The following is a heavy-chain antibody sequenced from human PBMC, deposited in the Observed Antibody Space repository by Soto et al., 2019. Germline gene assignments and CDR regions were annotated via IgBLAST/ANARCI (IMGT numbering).Heavy chain of an antibody. D-gene: IGHD5-12*01. CDR3: ARERRRDGYNPLLDY. V-gene: IGHV4-31*03. CDR1: GGSISSGGYY. Sequence: SETLSLTCTVSGGSISSGGYYWSWIRQHPGKGLEWIGYIYYSGNTYYSPSLKSRVTISVDTSQNQFSLKLSSVTAADTAVYYCARERRRDGYNPLLDYWGQGTLVTVSS. CDR2: IYYSGNT. J-gene: IGHJ4*02.